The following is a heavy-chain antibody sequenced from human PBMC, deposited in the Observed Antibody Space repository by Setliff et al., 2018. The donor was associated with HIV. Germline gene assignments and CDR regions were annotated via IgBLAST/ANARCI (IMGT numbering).Heavy chain of an antibody. Sequence: ASVKVSCKASGYSFTSYGINWVRQAPGQGLEWMGWISPYNGNTDYAQNFQGRVTMTTDTSTSTVYMELRSLISDDTAVYYCARDWEARADYYDTSGQAQYFQHWGQGTLVTVSS. CDR1: GYSFTSYG. J-gene: IGHJ1*01. D-gene: IGHD3-22*01. V-gene: IGHV1-18*01. CDR2: ISPYNGNT. CDR3: ARDWEARADYYDTSGQAQYFQH.